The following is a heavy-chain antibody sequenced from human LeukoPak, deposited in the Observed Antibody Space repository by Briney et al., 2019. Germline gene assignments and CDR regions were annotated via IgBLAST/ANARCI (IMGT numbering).Heavy chain of an antibody. V-gene: IGHV1-69*13. J-gene: IGHJ4*02. CDR3: AICSSTWSGDRPDS. D-gene: IGHD2-2*01. CDR2: ILPIFRMT. Sequence: SVKVSCKASGGTFRNYPISWVRQAPGQGLEWMGGILPIFRMTNYAEKFQGRVTITADESTTTAYLELNSLRSEDTAVYYWAICSSTWSGDRPDSWGQGSLVTVSS. CDR1: GGTFRNYP.